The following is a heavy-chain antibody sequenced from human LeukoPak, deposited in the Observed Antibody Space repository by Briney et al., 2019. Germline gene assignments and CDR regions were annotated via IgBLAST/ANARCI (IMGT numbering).Heavy chain of an antibody. V-gene: IGHV4-39*02. D-gene: IGHD4-17*01. CDR1: GGSISSSSYY. Sequence: TSETLSLTCTVSGGSISSSSYYWGWIRQPPGKGLEWIGSIYYSGSTYYNPSLKSRVTISVDTSKNQFSLKLSSVTAADTAVYYCARDPLKLDYAQAWWGQGTLVTVSS. J-gene: IGHJ4*02. CDR3: ARDPLKLDYAQAW. CDR2: IYYSGST.